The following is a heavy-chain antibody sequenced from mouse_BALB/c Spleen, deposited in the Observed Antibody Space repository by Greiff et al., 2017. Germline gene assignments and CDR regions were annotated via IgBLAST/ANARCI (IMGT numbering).Heavy chain of an antibody. CDR1: GFTFNTYA. D-gene: IGHD1-1*01. J-gene: IGHJ3*01. V-gene: IGHV10-1*02. CDR3: VTTVVAWFAY. CDR2: IRSKSNNYAT. Sequence: EVNVVESGGGLVQPKGSLKLSCAASGFTFNTYAMNWVRQAPGKGLEWVARIRSKSNNYATYYADSVKDRFTISRDDSQSMLYLQMNNLKTEDTAMYYCVTTVVAWFAYWGQGTLVTVSA.